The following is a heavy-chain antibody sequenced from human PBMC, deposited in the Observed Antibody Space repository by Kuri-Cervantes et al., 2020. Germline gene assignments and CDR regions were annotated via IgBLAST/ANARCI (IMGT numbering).Heavy chain of an antibody. CDR3: ARNYVILTGYYYYYGMDV. Sequence: ASVKVSCKASGYTFTSYYMHWVRQAPGQGLEWMGIINPSGGSTSYAQKFQGRVTMTRDTSTSTVYMELSSLRSEDTAVYYCARNYVILTGYYYYYGMDVWGQGTTVTVSS. D-gene: IGHD3-9*01. V-gene: IGHV1-46*01. J-gene: IGHJ6*02. CDR1: GYTFTSYY. CDR2: INPSGGST.